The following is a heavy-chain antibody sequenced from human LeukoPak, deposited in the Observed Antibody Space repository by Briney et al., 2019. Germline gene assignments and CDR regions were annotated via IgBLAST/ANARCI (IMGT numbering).Heavy chain of an antibody. Sequence: PSETLSLTCAVYGGSFSGYYWSWIRQPPGKGPEWIGEINHSGSTNYNPSLKSRVTISVDTSKNQFSLKLSSVTAADTAVYYCARRGSMCLYRWGQGTLVTVSS. D-gene: IGHD3-16*01. CDR2: INHSGST. CDR3: ARRGSMCLYR. V-gene: IGHV4-34*01. CDR1: GGSFSGYY. J-gene: IGHJ4*02.